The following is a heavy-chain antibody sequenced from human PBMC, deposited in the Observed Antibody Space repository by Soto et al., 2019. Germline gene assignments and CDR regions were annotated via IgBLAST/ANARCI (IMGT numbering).Heavy chain of an antibody. V-gene: IGHV4-59*08. CDR1: GGSISSYY. CDR3: ARLVLHGDSSTNWFDP. CDR2: IYYSGST. D-gene: IGHD6-13*01. Sequence: KPSETLSLTCTVSGGSISSYYWSWIRQPPGKGLEWIGYIYYSGSTNYNPSLKSRVTISVDTSKNQFSLKLSSVTAADTAVYYCARLVLHGDSSTNWFDPWGQGTLVTVSS. J-gene: IGHJ5*02.